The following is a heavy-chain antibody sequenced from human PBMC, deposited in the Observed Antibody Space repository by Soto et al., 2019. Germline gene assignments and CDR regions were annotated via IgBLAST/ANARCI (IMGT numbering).Heavy chain of an antibody. CDR1: GFTVTSNY. CDR3: ARGQLLAVR. J-gene: IGHJ4*02. V-gene: IGHV3-66*01. Sequence: EVQLVESGGGLVQPGGSLRLSCAASGFTVTSNYMSWVRQAPGKGLEWVSLIYTGDGTYYADSVKGRFTISRDNSKNTLYLQMNSLRAEDTAVYYCARGQLLAVRWGQGTLVTVSS. CDR2: IYTGDGT. D-gene: IGHD3-3*02.